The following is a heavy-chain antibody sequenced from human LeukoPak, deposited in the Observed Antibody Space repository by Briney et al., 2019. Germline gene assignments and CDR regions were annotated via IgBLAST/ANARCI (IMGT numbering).Heavy chain of an antibody. J-gene: IGHJ4*02. CDR2: IYYSGGT. CDR1: GGSISSGGYY. Sequence: SETLSLTCTVSGGSISSGGYYWSWIRQPPGKGLEWIGYIYYSGGTNYNPSLKSRVTISVDTSKNQFSLKLSSVTAADTAVYYCAYGGSSSWYDYWGQGTLVTVSS. CDR3: AYGGSSSWYDY. D-gene: IGHD6-13*01. V-gene: IGHV4-61*08.